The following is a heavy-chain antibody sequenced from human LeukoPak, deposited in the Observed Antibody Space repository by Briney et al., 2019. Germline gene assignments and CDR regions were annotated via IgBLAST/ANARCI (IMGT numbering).Heavy chain of an antibody. CDR3: ARDLRGIVGATTLDY. Sequence: ASVKVSCKASGYTFTSYGISWVRQAPGQGLEWMGWISAYNGNTNYAQKLQDRVTMTTDTSTSTAYMELRSLRSDDTAVYYCARDLRGIVGATTLDYWGQGTLVTVSS. J-gene: IGHJ4*02. D-gene: IGHD1-26*01. V-gene: IGHV1-18*01. CDR1: GYTFTSYG. CDR2: ISAYNGNT.